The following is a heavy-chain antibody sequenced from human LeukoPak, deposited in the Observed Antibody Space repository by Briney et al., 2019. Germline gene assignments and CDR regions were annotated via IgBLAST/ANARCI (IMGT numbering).Heavy chain of an antibody. Sequence: TSETLSLTCTVSGGSISSYYWSWTRQPPGKGLEWIGYIYYSGSTNYNPSLKSRVTISVDTSKNQFSLKLSSVTAADTAVYYCAAYSSSWGYFDYWGQGTLVTVSS. CDR3: AAYSSSWGYFDY. V-gene: IGHV4-59*08. CDR1: GGSISSYY. J-gene: IGHJ4*02. CDR2: IYYSGST. D-gene: IGHD6-13*01.